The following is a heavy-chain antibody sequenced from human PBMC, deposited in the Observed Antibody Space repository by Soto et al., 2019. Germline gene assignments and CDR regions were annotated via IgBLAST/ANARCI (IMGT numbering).Heavy chain of an antibody. CDR2: ISSSSSYI. CDR1: GFTFSSYS. J-gene: IGHJ4*02. Sequence: LRLSCAASGFTFSSYSMNWVRQAPGKGLEWVSSISSSSSYIYYADSVKGRFTISRDNAKNSLYLQMNSLRAEDTAVYYCARDLRYYYDSSGDYWGQGTLVTVPQ. CDR3: ARDLRYYYDSSGDY. D-gene: IGHD3-22*01. V-gene: IGHV3-21*01.